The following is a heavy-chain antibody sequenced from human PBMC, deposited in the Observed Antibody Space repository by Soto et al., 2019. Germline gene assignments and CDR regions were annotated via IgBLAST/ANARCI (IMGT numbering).Heavy chain of an antibody. CDR2: ISYDGSNK. J-gene: IGHJ4*02. Sequence: QVQLVESGGGVVQPGRSLRLSCAASGFTFRRYTMHWVRQAPGKGLEWVAVISYDGSNKYYADYVKGRFTISRDNSKNTLYVQMNRLRAEDTAVFYCARSGGSYFGPFDSWGQGNLVTVSS. V-gene: IGHV3-30-3*01. D-gene: IGHD1-26*01. CDR1: GFTFRRYT. CDR3: ARSGGSYFGPFDS.